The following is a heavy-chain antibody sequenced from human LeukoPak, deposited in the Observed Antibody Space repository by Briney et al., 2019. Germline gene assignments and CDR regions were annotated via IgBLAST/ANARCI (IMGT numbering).Heavy chain of an antibody. CDR2: MKHDGSEK. J-gene: IGHJ4*02. V-gene: IGHV3-7*01. Sequence: GGSLTLSCAASGLTFSDYGVRWVRHARGEGREWVATMKHDGSEKNYVDSVKGRFTISRDNAKNSLYLQMNNLRAEDTAVFYCARDLGGSSEYWGQGTLVTVSS. D-gene: IGHD1-26*01. CDR1: GLTFSDYG. CDR3: ARDLGGSSEY.